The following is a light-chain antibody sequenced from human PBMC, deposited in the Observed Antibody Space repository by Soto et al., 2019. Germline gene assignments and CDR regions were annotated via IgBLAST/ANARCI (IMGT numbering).Light chain of an antibody. J-gene: IGLJ1*01. CDR3: SAYSNIDTKV. CDR2: EVN. Sequence: QSPLTEAAYASLPAGQSIAIACVGTSSYVSAYIYVYWYQQFPGKAPKLILYEVNNRPTGVSNRFSGSKSGTTASLTISGLQHQDKADYYCSAYSNIDTKVFGTGTKVTVL. CDR1: SSYVSAYIY. V-gene: IGLV2-14*03.